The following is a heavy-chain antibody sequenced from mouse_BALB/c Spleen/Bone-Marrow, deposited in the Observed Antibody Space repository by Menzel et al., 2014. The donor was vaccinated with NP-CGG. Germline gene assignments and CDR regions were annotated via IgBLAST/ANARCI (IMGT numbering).Heavy chain of an antibody. Sequence: QVQLKESGPGLVSPSQSLAIPCTVSGFSLTGYGLKWVRQPPGKGLEWLGEIWGDGSTDYNSALKSRLSISKDNSKSQVFLKMNSLQTDDTARYYCARDYGTGAMDYWGQGTSVTVSS. V-gene: IGHV2-6-7*01. CDR1: GFSLTGYG. CDR2: IWGDGST. D-gene: IGHD1-1*01. J-gene: IGHJ4*01. CDR3: ARDYGTGAMDY.